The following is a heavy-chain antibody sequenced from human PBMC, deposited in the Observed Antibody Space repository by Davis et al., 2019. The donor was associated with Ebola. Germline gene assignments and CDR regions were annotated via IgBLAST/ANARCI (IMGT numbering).Heavy chain of an antibody. J-gene: IGHJ3*01. D-gene: IGHD3-9*01. CDR3: ATELTGNAFDV. CDR2: IKDDGSVK. CDR1: GFPFSSYW. Sequence: PGGSLRLSCAASGFPFSSYWMCWVRQAPGKGLEWVASIKDDGSVKYYVDSVKGRFTISRDSAENSLYLQMNSLRAEDTAVYYCATELTGNAFDVWGRGTMVTVSS. V-gene: IGHV3-7*01.